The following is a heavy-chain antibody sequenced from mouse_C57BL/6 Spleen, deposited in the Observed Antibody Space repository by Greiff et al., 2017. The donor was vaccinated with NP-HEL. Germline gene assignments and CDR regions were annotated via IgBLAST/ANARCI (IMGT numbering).Heavy chain of an antibody. CDR1: GYTFTDYY. CDR2: IFPGSGST. CDR3: ARAYSNYAYYYAMDY. D-gene: IGHD2-5*01. J-gene: IGHJ4*01. V-gene: IGHV1-75*01. Sequence: QVQLQQSGPELVKPGASVKISCKASGYTFTDYYINWVQQRPGQGLKWIGWIFPGSGSTYYNEKFKGKATLTVDKSSSTAYMLLSSLTSEDSAVYFCARAYSNYAYYYAMDYWGQGTSVTVSS.